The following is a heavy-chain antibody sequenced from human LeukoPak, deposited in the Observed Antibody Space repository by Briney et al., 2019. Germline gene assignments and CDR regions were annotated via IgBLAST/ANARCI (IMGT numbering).Heavy chain of an antibody. Sequence: GASVKVSCKASGYTFSNYGISWVRQAPGQGLEWMGWSCPYNGKTNYAQKLQGRVTMTTDTSTSTAYMELRSLRSDDTAMYYCARGLLTFGGVIGGPQALEYFQHWGQGTLVTVSS. CDR1: GYTFSNYG. J-gene: IGHJ1*01. D-gene: IGHD3-16*02. V-gene: IGHV1-18*01. CDR3: ARGLLTFGGVIGGPQALEYFQH. CDR2: SCPYNGKT.